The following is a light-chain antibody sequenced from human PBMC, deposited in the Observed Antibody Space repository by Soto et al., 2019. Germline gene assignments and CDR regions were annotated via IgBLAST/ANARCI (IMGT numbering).Light chain of an antibody. J-gene: IGLJ1*01. CDR1: SSDVGGYNY. CDR2: DVS. Sequence: QSALTQPASVSGSPGQAITISCTGTSSDVGGYNYVSWYQQHPCKAPKLMIYDVSNRPSGVSNRFSGSKSGNTASLTISGLQAEDEADYYCSSYTSSSTDFGTGTKVTVL. V-gene: IGLV2-14*01. CDR3: SSYTSSSTD.